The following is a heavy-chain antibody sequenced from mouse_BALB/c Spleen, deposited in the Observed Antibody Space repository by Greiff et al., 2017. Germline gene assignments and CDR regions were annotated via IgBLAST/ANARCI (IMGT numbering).Heavy chain of an antibody. CDR2: IWAGGST. D-gene: IGHD2-14*01. CDR1: GFSLTSYG. CDR3: ARDEGYDGYYYAMDY. J-gene: IGHJ4*01. Sequence: VMLVESGPGLVAPSQSLSITCTVSGFSLTSYGVHWVRQPPGKGLEWLGVIWAGGSTNYNSALMSRLSISKDNSKSQVFLKMNSLQTDDTAMYYCARDEGYDGYYYAMDYWGQGTSVTVSS. V-gene: IGHV2-9*02.